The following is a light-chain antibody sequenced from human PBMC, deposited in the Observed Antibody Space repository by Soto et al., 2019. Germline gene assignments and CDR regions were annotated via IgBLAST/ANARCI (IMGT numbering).Light chain of an antibody. J-gene: IGKJ2*01. CDR2: GAS. V-gene: IGKV3-15*01. CDR1: QSVCSN. Sequence: EIVMTQSPATLSVSPGERATLSCRASQSVCSNLAWYQHNPGQAPRLLIYGASTRATGIPARFSGSGSGTEFTLTIGSLQSEDVAVYYCQQYNDLPYTFGQGTKLEI. CDR3: QQYNDLPYT.